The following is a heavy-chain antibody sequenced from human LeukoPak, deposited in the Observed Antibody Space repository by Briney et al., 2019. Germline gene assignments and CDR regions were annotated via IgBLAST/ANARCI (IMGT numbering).Heavy chain of an antibody. CDR3: ARDTDFWSGLGAFDI. CDR1: GGSFSGYY. CDR2: INHSGST. D-gene: IGHD3-3*01. Sequence: PSETLSLICAVYGGSFSGYYWSWIRQPPGKGLEWIGEINHSGSTNYNPSLKNRVTISVDTSKNQFSLKLSSVTAADTAVYYCARDTDFWSGLGAFDIWGQGTTVTVSS. V-gene: IGHV4-34*01. J-gene: IGHJ3*02.